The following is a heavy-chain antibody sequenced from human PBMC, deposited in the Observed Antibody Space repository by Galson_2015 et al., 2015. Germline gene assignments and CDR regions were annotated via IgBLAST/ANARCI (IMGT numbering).Heavy chain of an antibody. V-gene: IGHV4-59*01. CDR1: YY. Sequence: YYWSWIRQPPGKGLEWIGYIYYSGSTNYNPSLKSRVTISVDTSKNQFSLKLSSVTAADTAVYYCARDRGGTYYFDYWGQGTLVTVSS. CDR3: ARDRGGTYYFDY. D-gene: IGHD2-15*01. J-gene: IGHJ4*02. CDR2: IYYSGST.